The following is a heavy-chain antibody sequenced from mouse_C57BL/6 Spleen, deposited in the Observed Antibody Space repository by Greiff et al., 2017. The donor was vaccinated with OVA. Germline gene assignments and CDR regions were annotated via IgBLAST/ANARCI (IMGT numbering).Heavy chain of an antibody. J-gene: IGHJ3*01. V-gene: IGHV1-22*01. CDR3: ARNDYGAAWFAY. Sequence: EVQLQQSGPELVKPGASVKMSCKASGYTFTDYNMHWVKQSHGKSLEWIGYINPNNGGTSYNQKFKGKATLTVNKSSSTAYMELRSLTSEDSAVYYCARNDYGAAWFAYWGQGTLVTVSA. CDR2: INPNNGGT. D-gene: IGHD2-4*01. CDR1: GYTFTDYN.